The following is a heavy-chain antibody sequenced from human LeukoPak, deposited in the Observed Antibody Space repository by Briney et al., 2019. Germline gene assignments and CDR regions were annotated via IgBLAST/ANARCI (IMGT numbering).Heavy chain of an antibody. CDR2: IYYSGST. CDR3: ARPLLRYFDWLLDAFDI. D-gene: IGHD3-9*01. CDR1: GGSISSYY. J-gene: IGHJ3*02. Sequence: SETLSLTCTVSGGSISSYYWSWIRQPPGKGLEWIGYIYYSGSTYYNPSLKSRVTISVDTSKNQFSLKLSSVTAADTAVYYCARPLLRYFDWLLDAFDIWGQGTMVTVSS. V-gene: IGHV4-59*08.